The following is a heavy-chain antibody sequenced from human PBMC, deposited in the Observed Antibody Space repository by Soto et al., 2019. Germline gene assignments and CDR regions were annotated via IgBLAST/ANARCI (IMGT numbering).Heavy chain of an antibody. Sequence: SETLSLTCTVSGDSISSYYWSWIRQPPGKGLEWIGYIYYSGSTNYNPSLKSRVTISVDTSKNQFSLKLSSVTAADTAVYYCAGTRNVLRFLEWLFWFDPWGQGTLVTVSS. CDR2: IYYSGST. CDR3: AGTRNVLRFLEWLFWFDP. D-gene: IGHD3-3*01. V-gene: IGHV4-59*01. CDR1: GDSISSYY. J-gene: IGHJ5*02.